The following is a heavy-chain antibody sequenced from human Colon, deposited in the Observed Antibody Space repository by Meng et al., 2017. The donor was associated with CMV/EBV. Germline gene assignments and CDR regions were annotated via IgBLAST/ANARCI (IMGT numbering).Heavy chain of an antibody. CDR1: GASISSSNW. J-gene: IGHJ6*02. CDR2: VYHSGST. D-gene: IGHD2-15*01. Sequence: SETLSLTCAVSGASISSSNWWSWVRQPPGKGLEWIGEVYHSGSTNYNPSLKSRVTISIVDKSKNQFSLKVSSVTVADTAVYYCARDGLGGGLYRGMDVWGQGTTVTVSS. V-gene: IGHV4-4*02. CDR3: ARDGLGGGLYRGMDV.